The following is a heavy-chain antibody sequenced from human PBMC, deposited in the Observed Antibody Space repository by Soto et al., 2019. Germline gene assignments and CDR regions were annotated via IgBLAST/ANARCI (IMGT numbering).Heavy chain of an antibody. Sequence: SGTLSLSCTVSGGSISGAYYCRCVRQHPGKGLEWIGYIYYSGSTHYNRSLKGRVCISAVSSGNSLSRKMTSVNAADTAVYYSARDLASPSRRCDSDNWFDPWGQGILVTVSS. CDR2: IYYSGST. J-gene: IGHJ5*02. CDR3: ARDLASPSRRCDSDNWFDP. D-gene: IGHD2-2*01. V-gene: IGHV4-31*03. CDR1: GGSISGAYY.